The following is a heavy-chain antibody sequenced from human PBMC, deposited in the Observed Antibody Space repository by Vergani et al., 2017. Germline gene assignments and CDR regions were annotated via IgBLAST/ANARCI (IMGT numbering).Heavy chain of an antibody. V-gene: IGHV3-73*01. J-gene: IGHJ6*04. CDR2: IRSKANSYAT. CDR3: TRPIGDIVVVPAGLDV. D-gene: IGHD2-2*01. CDR1: GFSFRGHG. Sequence: VHLVESGGGVVQPGRSLTLSCVASGFSFRGHGMHWVRQASGKGLEWVGRIRSKANSYATAYAASVKGRFTISRDDSKNTAYLQMNSLKTEDTAVYYCTRPIGDIVVVPAGLDVWGKGTTVTVSS.